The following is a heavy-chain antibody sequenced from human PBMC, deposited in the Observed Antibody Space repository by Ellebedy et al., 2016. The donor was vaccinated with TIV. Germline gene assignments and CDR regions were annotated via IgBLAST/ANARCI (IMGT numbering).Heavy chain of an antibody. J-gene: IGHJ3*02. D-gene: IGHD2/OR15-2a*01. V-gene: IGHV1-69*13. Sequence: SVKVSXXASGGTFSSYAISWVRQAPGQGLEWMGGIIPIFGTANYAQKFQGRVTITADESTSTAYMELSSLRSEDTAVYYCARDIRAISADIWGQGTMVTVSS. CDR2: IIPIFGTA. CDR3: ARDIRAISADI. CDR1: GGTFSSYA.